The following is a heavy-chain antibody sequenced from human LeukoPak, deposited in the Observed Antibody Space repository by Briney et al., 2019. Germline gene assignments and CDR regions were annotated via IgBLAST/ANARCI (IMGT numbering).Heavy chain of an antibody. J-gene: IGHJ4*02. Sequence: SQTLSLTCAISGDSVSSNSAAWNWIRQSPSRGLEWLGRTYYRSKWYNDYAVSVKSRITINPDSSKNQISLQLNSVTPEDTAVYYCARGGCSGGSCYFDYWGQGTLVTVSS. CDR2: TYYRSKWYN. CDR1: GDSVSSNSAA. V-gene: IGHV6-1*01. CDR3: ARGGCSGGSCYFDY. D-gene: IGHD2-15*01.